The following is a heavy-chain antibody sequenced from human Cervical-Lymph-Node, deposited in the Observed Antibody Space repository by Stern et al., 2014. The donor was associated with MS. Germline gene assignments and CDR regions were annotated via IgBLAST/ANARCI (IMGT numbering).Heavy chain of an antibody. D-gene: IGHD5-24*01. J-gene: IGHJ4*02. CDR3: AKPGLMATIPFDFDY. Sequence: EVQLEESGGGLVQPGGSLRLSCAASGFTFSSYAMSWVRQAPGKGLEWVSAISGSGGSTYYADSVKGRVTISRDNSKNTQYMQLTSLRAEDTAIYYCAKPGLMATIPFDFDYWGQGTLVTVSS. CDR2: ISGSGGST. CDR1: GFTFSSYA. V-gene: IGHV3-23*04.